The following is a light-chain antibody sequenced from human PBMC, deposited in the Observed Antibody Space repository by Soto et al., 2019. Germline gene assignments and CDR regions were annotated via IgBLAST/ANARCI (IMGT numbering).Light chain of an antibody. CDR1: QSVGSR. Sequence: DVQMTQSPSTLSAFLGDRVTLTCRSSQSVGSRLAWYQQKPGKAPKFLIYEASRLETGVPSRFRASGYGIEFTLTISSLQPDDFATYYCQQYNSFSAETFGQGTKLELK. J-gene: IGKJ2*01. CDR2: EAS. CDR3: QQYNSFSAET. V-gene: IGKV1-5*03.